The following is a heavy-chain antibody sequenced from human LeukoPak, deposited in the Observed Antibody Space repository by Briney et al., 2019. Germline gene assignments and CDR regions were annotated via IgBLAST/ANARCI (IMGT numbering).Heavy chain of an antibody. CDR2: IIPIFGTA. CDR1: GGTFSSYA. CDR3: ARLARYFDWLSNWFDP. D-gene: IGHD3-9*01. J-gene: IGHJ5*02. Sequence: GASVKVSCKASGGTFSSYAISWVRQAPGQGLEWMGGIIPIFGTANYAQKFQGRVTITADESTSTAYMELSSLRSEDTAVYYCARLARYFDWLSNWFDPWGQGTLVTVSS. V-gene: IGHV1-69*13.